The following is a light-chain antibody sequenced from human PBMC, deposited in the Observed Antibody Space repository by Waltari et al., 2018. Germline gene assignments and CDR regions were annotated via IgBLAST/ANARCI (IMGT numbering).Light chain of an antibody. J-gene: IGKJ1*01. Sequence: DIQMTQSPSSLSASVGDTVTITCRASQSISSWLDWYQQKPGKAPKLLIYKASSLQSGVLSRFSGSGSGTDFTLTISSLQPEDFATYYCLQYSSSPWTFGQGTKVEIK. CDR2: KAS. CDR1: QSISSW. V-gene: IGKV1-12*01. CDR3: LQYSSSPWT.